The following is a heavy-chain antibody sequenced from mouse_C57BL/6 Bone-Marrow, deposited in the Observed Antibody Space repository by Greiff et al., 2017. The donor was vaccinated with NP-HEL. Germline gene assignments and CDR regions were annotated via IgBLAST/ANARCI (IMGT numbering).Heavy chain of an antibody. CDR3: ARWFWYYFDY. Sequence: QVQLKQPGAELVKPGASVKLSCKASGYTFTSYWMHWVKQRPGQGLEWIGMIHPNSGSTNYNEKFTSKATLTVDKASSTAYMQLSSLTSEDSAVYYCARWFWYYFDYWGQGTTLTVSS. D-gene: IGHD2-2*01. V-gene: IGHV1-64*01. J-gene: IGHJ2*01. CDR2: IHPNSGST. CDR1: GYTFTSYW.